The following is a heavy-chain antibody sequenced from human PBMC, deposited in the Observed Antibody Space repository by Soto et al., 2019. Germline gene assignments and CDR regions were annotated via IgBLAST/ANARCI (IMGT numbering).Heavy chain of an antibody. CDR3: ARGDRGVKAFDP. V-gene: IGHV4-59*01. CDR2: IYYSGST. CDR1: GGSISSYY. D-gene: IGHD3-10*01. J-gene: IGHJ5*02. Sequence: QVQLQESGPGLVKPSETLSLTCTVSGGSISSYYWSWIRQPPGKGLEWIGYIYYSGSTNYNPSLKSRVTISVDTSKNQFSLKLSSVTAADTAVYYCARGDRGVKAFDPWGQGTLVTVSS.